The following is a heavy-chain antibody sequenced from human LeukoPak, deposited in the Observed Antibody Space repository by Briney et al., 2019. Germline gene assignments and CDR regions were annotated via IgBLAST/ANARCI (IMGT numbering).Heavy chain of an antibody. V-gene: IGHV3-48*04. D-gene: IGHD1-1*01. J-gene: IGHJ4*02. CDR1: GFTFSSYS. Sequence: GGSLRLSCAASGFTFSSYSMNWVRQAPGKGLEWVSYISSSSSTIYYADSVKGRFTISRDNAKNSLYLEMNRLRVEDTAVYYCAIGIQLPDWGQGTLVTVSS. CDR3: AIGIQLPD. CDR2: ISSSSSTI.